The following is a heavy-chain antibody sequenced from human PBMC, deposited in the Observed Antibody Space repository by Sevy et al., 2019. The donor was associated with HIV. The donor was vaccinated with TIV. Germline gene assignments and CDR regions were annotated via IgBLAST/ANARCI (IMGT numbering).Heavy chain of an antibody. Sequence: ASVKVSCKVSGYTLTKLAMHWVRQAPGKGLEWMGTFDPEDGETIYAQKFQGRVTMTEDTSIDTAYMELSSLRSDDTAVFYCAITKDYYDNSGSPFDYWGQGTLVTVSS. V-gene: IGHV1-24*01. CDR1: GYTLTKLA. CDR3: AITKDYYDNSGSPFDY. J-gene: IGHJ4*02. D-gene: IGHD3-22*01. CDR2: FDPEDGET.